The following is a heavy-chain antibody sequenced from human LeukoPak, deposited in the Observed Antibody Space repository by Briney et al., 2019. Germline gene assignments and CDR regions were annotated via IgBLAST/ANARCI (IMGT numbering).Heavy chain of an antibody. CDR3: ARGGGGSYYGRYFDY. D-gene: IGHD1-26*01. CDR2: IYSDDTT. CDR1: GFTVSGNY. V-gene: IGHV3-53*01. J-gene: IGHJ4*02. Sequence: PGGSLRLSCAVSGFTVSGNYMSWIRQAPGKGLEWVSLIYSDDTTLYADSVKGRFTISRDISKNTLYLQMSSLRAEDTAVYYRARGGGGSYYGRYFDYWGQGTLVTVSS.